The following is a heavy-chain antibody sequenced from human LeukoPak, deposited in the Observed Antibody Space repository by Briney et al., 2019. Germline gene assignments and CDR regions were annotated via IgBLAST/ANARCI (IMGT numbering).Heavy chain of an antibody. V-gene: IGHV3-21*01. CDR2: ISSSSSYI. J-gene: IGHJ4*02. D-gene: IGHD6-13*01. CDR3: ARDPAARNFDY. CDR1: GFTFSSYS. Sequence: GGSLRLSCAASGFTFSSYSMNWVRQAPEKGLEWVSSISSSSSYIYYADPVKGRFTISRDNAKNSLYLQMNSLRAEDTAVYYCARDPAARNFDYWGQGTLVTVSS.